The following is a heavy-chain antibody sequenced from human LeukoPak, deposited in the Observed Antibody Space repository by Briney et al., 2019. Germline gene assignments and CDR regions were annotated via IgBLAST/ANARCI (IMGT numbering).Heavy chain of an antibody. CDR1: GGAFSGYY. D-gene: IGHD3-10*01. CDR2: INHSGST. Sequence: SETLSLTCAVYGGAFSGYYWSWIRQPPGKGLEWIGEINHSGSTNYNPSLKSRVTISVDTSKNQFSLKLSSVTAADTAVYYCASRGRVHFDPWGQGTLVTVSS. J-gene: IGHJ5*02. V-gene: IGHV4-34*01. CDR3: ASRGRVHFDP.